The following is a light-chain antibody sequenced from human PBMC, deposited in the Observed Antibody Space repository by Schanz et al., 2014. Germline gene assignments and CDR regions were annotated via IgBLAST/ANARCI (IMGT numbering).Light chain of an antibody. J-gene: IGKJ1*01. CDR1: QSVSSSS. CDR3: QQYVTSART. V-gene: IGKV3-20*01. CDR2: GAS. Sequence: EIVLTQSPGTLSLSPGERATLSCRASQSVSSSSLAWYQQKPGQAPRLLIYGASSRATGIPDRFSGSGSGTDFTLTISSLEPEDFAVYYCQQYVTSARTFGQGTRVEIK.